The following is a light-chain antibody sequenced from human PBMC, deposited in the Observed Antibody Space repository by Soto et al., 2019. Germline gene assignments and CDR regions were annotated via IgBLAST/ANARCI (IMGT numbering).Light chain of an antibody. Sequence: EIVMTQSPATLSVSPGGRAVLSCRASQSVGSNLAWYQQKPGQAPRLLIYGAFSRATGIPGRFSGSGSGTEFTLTSTSLQSEDFAVYYCQQSGLTFGGGTKVEIK. CDR3: QQSGLT. CDR2: GAF. V-gene: IGKV3-15*01. J-gene: IGKJ4*01. CDR1: QSVGSN.